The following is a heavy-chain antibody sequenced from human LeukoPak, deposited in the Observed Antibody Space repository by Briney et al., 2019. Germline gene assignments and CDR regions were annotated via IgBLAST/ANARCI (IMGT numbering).Heavy chain of an antibody. V-gene: IGHV3-43D*03. CDR3: AKDIDSSGYYPDY. J-gene: IGHJ4*02. Sequence: PGGSLRLSCAASGFTFDDYAMHWVRQAPGKGLEWVSLISWDGGSTYYADSVKGRFTISRDNSKNSLYLQMNSLRAEDTALYYCAKDIDSSGYYPDYWGQGTLVTVSS. CDR1: GFTFDDYA. CDR2: ISWDGGST. D-gene: IGHD3-22*01.